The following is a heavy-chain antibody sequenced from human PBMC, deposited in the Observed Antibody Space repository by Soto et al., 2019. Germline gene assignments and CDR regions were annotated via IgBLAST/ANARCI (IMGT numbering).Heavy chain of an antibody. CDR1: GGTFRSYA. J-gene: IGHJ3*02. CDR2: IIPICGTA. V-gene: IGHV1-69*01. CDR3: ARPSGYYGSGSYYNPSDDAFDI. Sequence: QVQLVQSGAEGKQPGASVEVSCKASGGTFRSYAISWVRQAPGQGLEWMGGIIPICGTANYAQKFQGRVTITADESTSTAYMELSSLRSEDTAVYYCARPSGYYGSGSYYNPSDDAFDIWGQGTMVTVSS. D-gene: IGHD3-10*01.